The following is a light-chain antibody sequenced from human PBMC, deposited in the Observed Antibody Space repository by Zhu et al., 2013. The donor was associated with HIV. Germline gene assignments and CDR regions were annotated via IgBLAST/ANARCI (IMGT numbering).Light chain of an antibody. CDR3: QQYNSWLYT. Sequence: EIVMTQSPATLSVSPGERATLSCRASQSVSNNLAWYQQKPGQGPRLLIYGASTGAAGIPARFSGSGSGTEFTLTINSLQSEDFAVYYCQQYNSWLYTFGQGTKLDIK. J-gene: IGKJ2*01. CDR1: QSVSNN. V-gene: IGKV3-15*01. CDR2: GAS.